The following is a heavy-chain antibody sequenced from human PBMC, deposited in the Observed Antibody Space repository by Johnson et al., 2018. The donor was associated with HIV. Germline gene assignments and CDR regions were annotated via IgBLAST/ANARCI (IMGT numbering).Heavy chain of an antibody. CDR2: IYRAGST. J-gene: IGHJ3*02. Sequence: VQLVESGGGLVQPGGSLRLSCAASGFSISSNNMSWIRQAPGKGLEWVSVIYRAGSTYYADSVKDRFTISRDISKNTIYLQMNSLRAEDTAVYYCASQGAPAFDIWGQGTMVTVSS. V-gene: IGHV3-66*01. CDR1: GFSISSNN. CDR3: ASQGAPAFDI.